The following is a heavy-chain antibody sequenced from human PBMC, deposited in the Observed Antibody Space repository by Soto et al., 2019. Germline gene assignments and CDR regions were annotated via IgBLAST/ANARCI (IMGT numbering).Heavy chain of an antibody. CDR3: ARYGSGSYYPTTFDY. V-gene: IGHV4-31*11. J-gene: IGHJ4*02. Sequence: PSETLSLTCAVYGGSFSGYYWSWLRPHPGKGLEWIGYIYYSGSTYYNPSLKSRVTISVDTSKNQFSLKLSSVTAADTAVYYCARYGSGSYYPTTFDYWGQGTLVTVSS. D-gene: IGHD3-10*01. CDR1: GGSFSGYY. CDR2: IYYSGST.